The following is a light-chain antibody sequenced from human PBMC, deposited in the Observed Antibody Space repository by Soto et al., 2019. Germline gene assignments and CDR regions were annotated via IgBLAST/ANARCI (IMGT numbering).Light chain of an antibody. Sequence: DIQLTQSPSFLSASVGDRVTITCRASQGISSSLAWYQQKPEKAPKLLIYAASTLQSGVPSRFSGSGSGTEFTLTISSLQPEDFATYYCQQLNSYPLTFGGGTKVDI. CDR3: QQLNSYPLT. CDR1: QGISSS. J-gene: IGKJ4*01. V-gene: IGKV1-9*01. CDR2: AAS.